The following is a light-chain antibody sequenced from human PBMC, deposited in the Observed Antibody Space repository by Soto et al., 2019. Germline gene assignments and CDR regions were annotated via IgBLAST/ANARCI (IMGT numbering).Light chain of an antibody. CDR1: SSDVGSCDY. J-gene: IGLJ1*01. CDR2: NVN. CDR3: CSYTASATYV. V-gene: IGLV2-11*01. Sequence: QSVLVQPPSVSGSPGQSVTISCTGTSSDVGSCDYVSWCQQHPGTVPKPMIYNVNTRPSGVPDRFSGSKSGNTASMTISGLQDEDEADYLCCSYTASATYVFETGTKVTVL.